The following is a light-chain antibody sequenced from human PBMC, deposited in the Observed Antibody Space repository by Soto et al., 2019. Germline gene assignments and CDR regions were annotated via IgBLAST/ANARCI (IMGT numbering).Light chain of an antibody. CDR3: QQYGSSPHT. J-gene: IGKJ2*01. CDR1: QSVSSNY. Sequence: DIVLTQSPGTLSLSPGEIATLSCRASQSVSSNYLAWYQQKPGQAPRLLIYGASSRATGIPDRFSGSGSGTDFTLTISRLEPEDFAVYYCQQYGSSPHTFGQGTKLEIK. CDR2: GAS. V-gene: IGKV3-20*01.